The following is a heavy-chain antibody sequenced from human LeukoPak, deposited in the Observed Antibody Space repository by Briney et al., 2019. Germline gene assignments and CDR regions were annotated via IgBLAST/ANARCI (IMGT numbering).Heavy chain of an antibody. CDR2: IRSNGDTT. CDR1: GFTFSSLA. D-gene: IGHD1-1*01. CDR3: AKGQELDDGVFDS. Sequence: PGGSLRLSCTASGFTFSSLAITWVRQAPGKGLEWVSTIRSNGDTTYNADSVKGRFTISRDNSKNTLYLELNSRGVEDTATFYCAKGQELDDGVFDSWGQGTMVTVSS. J-gene: IGHJ4*02. V-gene: IGHV3-23*01.